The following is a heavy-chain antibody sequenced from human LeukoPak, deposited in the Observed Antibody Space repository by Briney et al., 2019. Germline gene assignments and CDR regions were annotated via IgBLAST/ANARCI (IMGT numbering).Heavy chain of an antibody. D-gene: IGHD2-2*01. J-gene: IGHJ3*02. CDR3: ARSGFQYCSSSNCVAFDI. V-gene: IGHV1-18*01. CDR2: ISVYNGNT. Sequence: GASVKVSCKASGYTFINYGVSWVRQAPGQGLEWMGWISVYNGNTNYAQKFQGRVTMTTETSTSTAYMELRSLRYDDTAVYYCARSGFQYCSSSNCVAFDIWGQGTMVTVSS. CDR1: GYTFINYG.